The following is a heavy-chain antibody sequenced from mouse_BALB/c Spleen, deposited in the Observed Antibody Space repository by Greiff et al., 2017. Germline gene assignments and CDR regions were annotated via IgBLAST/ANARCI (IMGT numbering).Heavy chain of an antibody. J-gene: IGHJ4*01. CDR3: TRSERLRAMDY. D-gene: IGHD1-2*01. CDR1: GYTFTSYW. Sequence: LQQPGSELVRPGASVKLSCKASGYTFTSYWMHWVKQRPGQGLEWIGNIYPGSGSTNYDEKFKSKATLTVDTSSSTAYMQLSSLTSEDSAVYYCTRSERLRAMDYWGQGTSVTVSS. V-gene: IGHV1S22*01. CDR2: IYPGSGST.